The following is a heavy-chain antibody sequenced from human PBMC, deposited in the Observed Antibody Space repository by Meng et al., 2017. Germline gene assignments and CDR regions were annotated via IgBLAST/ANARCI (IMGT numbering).Heavy chain of an antibody. V-gene: IGHV3-64*01. CDR1: GFTFSSYA. CDR2: ISSNGGST. D-gene: IGHD2-15*01. Sequence: GESLKISCAASGFTFSSYAMHWVRQAPGKGLEYVSAISSNGGSTYYANSVKGRFTISRDNSTNTLYLQMGSLRAEDMAVYYCARVCRSGGSCYDAFDIWGQGTMVTVSS. J-gene: IGHJ3*02. CDR3: ARVCRSGGSCYDAFDI.